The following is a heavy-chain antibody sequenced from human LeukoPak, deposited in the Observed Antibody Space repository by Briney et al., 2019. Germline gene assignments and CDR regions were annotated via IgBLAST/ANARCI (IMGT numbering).Heavy chain of an antibody. CDR1: GFTFSSYW. CDR3: ARDRGVVVVPAATPY. V-gene: IGHV3-7*01. CDR2: IKQDGSEK. J-gene: IGHJ4*02. Sequence: GGSLRLSCAASGFTFSSYWMSWVRQAPGKGLEWVANIKQDGSEKYYVDSVKGRFTISRDNAKNSLYLQMNSLRAEDTAVYYCARDRGVVVVPAATPYWGQGTLVTVSS. D-gene: IGHD2-2*01.